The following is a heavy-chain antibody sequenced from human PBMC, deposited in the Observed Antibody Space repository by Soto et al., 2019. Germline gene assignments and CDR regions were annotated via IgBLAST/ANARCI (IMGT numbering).Heavy chain of an antibody. CDR2: IVPMFGTS. V-gene: IGHV1-69*06. CDR1: GGTSTRYA. J-gene: IGHJ4*02. D-gene: IGHD3-3*01. CDR3: NRGSEYDFWSGYL. Sequence: QERLVQSGAEVRKPGSSVKVSCKVTGGTSTRYAINWVRQAPGQGLEWMGGIVPMFGTSKYAQKFQGRVTITADTSTSIAYMELRGLRSEDTAVYYCNRGSEYDFWSGYLWGQGTLVSVSS.